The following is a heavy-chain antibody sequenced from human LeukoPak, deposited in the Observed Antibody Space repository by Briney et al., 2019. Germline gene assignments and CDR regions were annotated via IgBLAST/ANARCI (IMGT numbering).Heavy chain of an antibody. CDR3: ARYRNYYGSGSYYSRFDY. J-gene: IGHJ4*02. V-gene: IGHV4-59*01. CDR2: IYYSGST. D-gene: IGHD3-10*01. CDR1: GGSISSYY. Sequence: ASETLSLTCTVSGGSISSYYWSWIRQPPGKGLEWIGYIYYSGSTNYNPSLKSRVTISADTSKNQFSLKLSSVTAADTAVYYCARYRNYYGSGSYYSRFDYWGQGTLVTVSS.